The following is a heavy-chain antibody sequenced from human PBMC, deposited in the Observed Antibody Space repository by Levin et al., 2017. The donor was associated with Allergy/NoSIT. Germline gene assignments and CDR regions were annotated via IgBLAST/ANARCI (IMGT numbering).Heavy chain of an antibody. Sequence: GGSLRLSCAASGFTVSSNYMSWVRQAPGKGLEWVSVIYSGGSTYYADSVKGRFTISRDNSKNTLYLQMNSLRAEDTAVYYCARVGFYGDYGCDYWGQGTLVTVSS. V-gene: IGHV3-53*01. CDR3: ARVGFYGDYGCDY. D-gene: IGHD4-17*01. J-gene: IGHJ4*02. CDR2: IYSGGST. CDR1: GFTVSSNY.